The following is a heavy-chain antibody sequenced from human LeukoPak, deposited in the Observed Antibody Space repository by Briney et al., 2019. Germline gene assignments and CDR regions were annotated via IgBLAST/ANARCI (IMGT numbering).Heavy chain of an antibody. Sequence: PGGSLRLSCAASGFNFSSYVMHWVRQAPGKGLDWVAVIWYDGTNRYYADSVKGRFTFSRDNSKNTLYLKMNSLRAEDTAVYYCAKEGGGSIYGYVYFDYWGQGTLVTVSS. CDR3: AKEGGGSIYGYVYFDY. CDR1: GFNFSSYV. CDR2: IWYDGTNR. V-gene: IGHV3-33*06. D-gene: IGHD5-18*01. J-gene: IGHJ4*02.